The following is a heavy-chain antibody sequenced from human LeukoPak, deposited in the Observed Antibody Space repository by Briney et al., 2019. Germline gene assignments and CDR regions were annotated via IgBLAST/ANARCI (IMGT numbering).Heavy chain of an antibody. CDR2: ISYSGST. Sequence: SETLSLTCTVSGVSISSGAYYWTWVRQHPGKGLERIGYISYSGSTYYNPSLKSRVTMSLDTSKNQFPLKLSSVTAADTAVYYCARDKGWGSGLDYWGQGTLVTVSS. D-gene: IGHD3-10*01. J-gene: IGHJ4*02. V-gene: IGHV4-31*03. CDR1: GVSISSGAYY. CDR3: ARDKGWGSGLDY.